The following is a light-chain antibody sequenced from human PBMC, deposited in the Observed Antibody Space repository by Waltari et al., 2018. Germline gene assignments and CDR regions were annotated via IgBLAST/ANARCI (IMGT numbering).Light chain of an antibody. CDR2: MNSDGSH. Sequence: QLVLTQSLSASASLGASAKLTGTLDSGHISNTAAWLQQKPEKGPRYLMKMNSDGSHSKGDEIPDRFSGSSSGAERYLTISSVQSEDEADYYCQTGGHGTWVFGGGTKLTVL. V-gene: IGLV4-69*01. CDR3: QTGGHGTWV. CDR1: SGHISNT. J-gene: IGLJ3*02.